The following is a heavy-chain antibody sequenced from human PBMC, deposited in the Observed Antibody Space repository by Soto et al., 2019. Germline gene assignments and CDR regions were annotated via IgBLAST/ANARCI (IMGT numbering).Heavy chain of an antibody. CDR3: AKPYSGSPPKNFDY. V-gene: IGHV3-30*18. J-gene: IGHJ4*02. CDR2: ISYDGSYK. CDR1: GFSFSIYG. D-gene: IGHD1-26*01. Sequence: GGSLRLPCAASGFSFSIYGMYWVRQAPGKGLEWVAAISYDGSYKYYADSVKGRFTISRDNSKNTLFLQMNSLRAEDTAVYYCAKPYSGSPPKNFDYWGQGTLVTVSS.